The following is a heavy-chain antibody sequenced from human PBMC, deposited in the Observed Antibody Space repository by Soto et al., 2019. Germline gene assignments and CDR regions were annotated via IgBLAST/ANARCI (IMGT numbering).Heavy chain of an antibody. CDR2: ISRDSRTI. CDR1: GFSLSDYA. CDR3: ARIKLVEWFFINVDVYDMDV. Sequence: GGSLRLSCVASGFSLSDYAVNWVRQAPGKGLEWVSFISRDSRTIYYADSVEGRFTVSRDNARNSVSLQMDSLRDEDAAVYYCARIKLVEWFFINVDVYDMDVCGQGTPVTVSS. J-gene: IGHJ6*02. V-gene: IGHV3-48*02. D-gene: IGHD3-3*01.